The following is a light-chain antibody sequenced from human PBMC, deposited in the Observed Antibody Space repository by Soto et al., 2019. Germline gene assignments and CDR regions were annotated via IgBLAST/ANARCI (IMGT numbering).Light chain of an antibody. CDR1: QSISSW. CDR2: AAS. V-gene: IGKV1-5*01. Sequence: DIQMTQSPSTLSASLGDRVTITCRASQSISSWLAWYQQKPGKAPNLLIYAASSLESGVPSRFSGSASGTEFTLTISSLQPDDFATYYCQQHNAYPLTFGGGTKVDIK. J-gene: IGKJ4*01. CDR3: QQHNAYPLT.